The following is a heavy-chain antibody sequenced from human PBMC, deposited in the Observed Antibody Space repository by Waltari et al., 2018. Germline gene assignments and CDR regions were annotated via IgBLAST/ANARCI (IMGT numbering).Heavy chain of an antibody. Sequence: LTCTVSGGSISSSSYYWGWIRQPPGKGLEWIGSIYYSGSTYYNPSLKSRVTISVDTSKNQFSLKLSSVTAADTAVYYCARHGGWGGLGPLPRTDYWGQGTLVTVSS. CDR2: IYYSGST. J-gene: IGHJ4*02. D-gene: IGHD7-27*01. V-gene: IGHV4-39*01. CDR1: GGSISSSSYY. CDR3: ARHGGWGGLGPLPRTDY.